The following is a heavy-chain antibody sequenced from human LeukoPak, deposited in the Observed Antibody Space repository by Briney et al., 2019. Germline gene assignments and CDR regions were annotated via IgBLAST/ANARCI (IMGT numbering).Heavy chain of an antibody. CDR3: ARATMVRGMVSYFDN. V-gene: IGHV4-4*02. J-gene: IGHJ4*02. CDR1: GGSISSSNR. D-gene: IGHD3-10*01. CDR2: IYNSGST. Sequence: SGTLSLTCAVPGGSISSSNRWSWVRPPPGKGLEGIGEIYNSGSTYYNPSLKSRVTISVDRSKNQFSLKLSSVTAPDTAMYYCARATMVRGMVSYFDNWGQGTLVTVSS.